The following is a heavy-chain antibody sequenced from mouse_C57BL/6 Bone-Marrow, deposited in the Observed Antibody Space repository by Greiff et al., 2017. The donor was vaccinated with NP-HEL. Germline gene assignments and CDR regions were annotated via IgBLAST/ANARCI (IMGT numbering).Heavy chain of an antibody. CDR3: ARELWLRRRDYYAMDY. D-gene: IGHD2-2*01. CDR2: ISDGGSYT. CDR1: GFTFSSYA. J-gene: IGHJ4*01. Sequence: EVMLVESGGGLVKPGGSLKLSCAASGFTFSSYAMSWVRQTPEKRLEWVATISDGGSYTYYPDNVKGRFTISRDNAKNNLYLQMSHLKSKDTAMYYCARELWLRRRDYYAMDYWGQGTSVTVSS. V-gene: IGHV5-4*01.